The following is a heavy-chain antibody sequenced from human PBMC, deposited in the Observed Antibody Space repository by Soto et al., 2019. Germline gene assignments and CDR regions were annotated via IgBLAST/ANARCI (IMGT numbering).Heavy chain of an antibody. CDR3: ARPGSGCFPSIDYYSYGMDF. J-gene: IGHJ6*02. CDR1: GGTFSSYA. D-gene: IGHD6-19*01. V-gene: IGHV1-69*13. Sequence: GASVKVSCKASGGTFSSYAISWVRQAPGRGLEWMGGIIPIFGTANYAQKFQGRVTITADESTSTAYMELSSLRSEDTAVYYCARPGSGCFPSIDYYSYGMDFWGQGTTVTVSS. CDR2: IIPIFGTA.